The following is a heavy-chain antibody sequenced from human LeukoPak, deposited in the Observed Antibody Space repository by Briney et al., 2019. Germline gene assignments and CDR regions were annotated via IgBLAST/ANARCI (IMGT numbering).Heavy chain of an antibody. CDR3: ASCIQGYFDY. Sequence: GESLKISCKGSGYTFTRYWIGWVRQMPGKGLEWMGIIYPGDSDTRYSPSFQGQVSISADKSISTAYLQWTSLKASDTAMYYCASCIQGYFDYWGQGTLVTVSS. CDR2: IYPGDSDT. V-gene: IGHV5-51*01. CDR1: GYTFTRYW. J-gene: IGHJ4*02.